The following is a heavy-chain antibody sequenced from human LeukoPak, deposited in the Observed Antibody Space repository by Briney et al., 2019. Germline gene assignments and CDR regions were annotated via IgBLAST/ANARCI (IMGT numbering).Heavy chain of an antibody. CDR1: GGSISSYY. D-gene: IGHD4-17*01. V-gene: IGHV4-59*08. Sequence: SETLSLTCTVSGGSISSYYWSWIRQPPGKGLEWIGYIYYSGSTNYNPSLKSRVTISVDTSKNQFSLKLSSVTAADTAVYYCASHDYVSDGFDYWGQGTLVTVSS. J-gene: IGHJ4*02. CDR3: ASHDYVSDGFDY. CDR2: IYYSGST.